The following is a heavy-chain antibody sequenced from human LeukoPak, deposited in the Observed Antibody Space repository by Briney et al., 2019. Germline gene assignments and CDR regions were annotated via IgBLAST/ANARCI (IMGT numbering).Heavy chain of an antibody. CDR2: IYYSGNT. CDR3: ARDGSGSYYYYYGLDV. CDR1: GGSISSYY. Sequence: SETLSLTCTVSGGSISSYYWSWIRQPPGKGLEWIGYIYYSGNTNYNPSLESRVTMSVDTSKNQSSLNLSSVTAADTAVYYCARDGSGSYYYYYGLDVWGQGTTVTVSS. V-gene: IGHV4-59*13. J-gene: IGHJ6*02. D-gene: IGHD1-26*01.